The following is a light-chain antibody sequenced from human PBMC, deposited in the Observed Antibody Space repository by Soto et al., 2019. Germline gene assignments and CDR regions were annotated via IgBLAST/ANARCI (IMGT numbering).Light chain of an antibody. Sequence: DIDMTLSPATLPASVGDRVTITCRASHRINNWLAWYQHKPGTAPKLLIYHASTFESAVTSSFSGSGSGTEFTLTISSLQPDDFATYYCQQYNSYSFGQGTKVDIK. CDR3: QQYNSYS. CDR1: HRINNW. V-gene: IGKV1-5*01. J-gene: IGKJ1*01. CDR2: HAS.